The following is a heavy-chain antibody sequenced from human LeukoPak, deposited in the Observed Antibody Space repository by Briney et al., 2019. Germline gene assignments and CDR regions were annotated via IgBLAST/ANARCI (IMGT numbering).Heavy chain of an antibody. J-gene: IGHJ6*02. CDR1: GFSFSSYG. V-gene: IGHV3-48*01. CDR3: ARWNPLVVPAAMMADYYYYGMDV. Sequence: GGSLRLSCAASGFSFSSYGMHWVRQAPGKGLEWVSYISSSSSTIYYADSVKGRFTISRDNAKNSLYLQMNSLRAEDTAVYYCARWNPLVVPAAMMADYYYYGMDVWGQGTTVTVSS. D-gene: IGHD2-2*01. CDR2: ISSSSSTI.